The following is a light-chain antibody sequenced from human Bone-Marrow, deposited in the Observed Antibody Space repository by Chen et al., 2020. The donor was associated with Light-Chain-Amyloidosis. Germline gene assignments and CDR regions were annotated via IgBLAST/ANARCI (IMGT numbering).Light chain of an antibody. CDR3: QVWDRGSDRPV. J-gene: IGLJ3*02. CDR2: DDS. Sequence: SYVLTQPSSVSVAPGQTATIAWGGNNIGSTSVHWYQQTPGQAPLLVVYDDSDRPSGIPERMAGATCGNTATLAISRVEAGDEADYYCQVWDRGSDRPVFGGGAKLTVL. CDR1: NIGSTS. V-gene: IGLV3-21*02.